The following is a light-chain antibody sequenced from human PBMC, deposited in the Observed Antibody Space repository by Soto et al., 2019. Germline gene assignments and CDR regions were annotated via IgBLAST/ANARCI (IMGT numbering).Light chain of an antibody. CDR1: QTVISAY. CDR3: QQYGSSPPT. J-gene: IGKJ1*01. CDR2: AAS. V-gene: IGKV3-20*01. Sequence: EIVLTQSPGTLSLSPGERATLSCRASQTVISAYLAWYQQTPGQAPRLVIYAASSRATGTPDRFSGSGSGTDFTITISRLEPEDFAVYYCQQYGSSPPTFGQGTKVEIK.